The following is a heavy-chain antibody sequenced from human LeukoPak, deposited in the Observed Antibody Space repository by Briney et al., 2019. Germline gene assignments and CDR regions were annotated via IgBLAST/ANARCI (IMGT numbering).Heavy chain of an antibody. CDR1: GYTFTSYD. D-gene: IGHD2-21*01. CDR3: ARTPEGYTGGIVDWFDP. J-gene: IGHJ5*02. Sequence: ASVKVSCKASGYTFTSYDINWVRQATGQGLEWMGWMNPNSGNTGYAQKFQGRVTITRNTSISTAYMELSSLRSEDTAVYYCARTPEGYTGGIVDWFDPWGQGTLVTVSS. V-gene: IGHV1-8*03. CDR2: MNPNSGNT.